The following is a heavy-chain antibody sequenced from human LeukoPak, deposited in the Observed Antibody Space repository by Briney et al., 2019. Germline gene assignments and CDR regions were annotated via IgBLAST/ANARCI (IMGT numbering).Heavy chain of an antibody. D-gene: IGHD3-22*01. J-gene: IGHJ4*02. CDR2: ISGSGSTI. V-gene: IGHV3-48*03. CDR1: GFTFRSHE. Sequence: GGSLRLSCAASGFTFRSHEMNWVRQAPGKGLEWVSYISGSGSTIYYADSVKGRFTISRDNAKNSLYLQMNSLRAEDTAVYYCARDLYRIVVVPHYFDYWGQGTLVTVSS. CDR3: ARDLYRIVVVPHYFDY.